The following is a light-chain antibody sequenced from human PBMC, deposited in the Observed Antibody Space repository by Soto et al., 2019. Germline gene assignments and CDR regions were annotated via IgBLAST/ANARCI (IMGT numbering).Light chain of an antibody. Sequence: QSVLTQPPSVSGAPGQRVTISCTGNSSNIGAGFDVHWYQQLPGTAPKLLIYDNSNRLSGVPDRFSGSKSGTSASLAITGLQAEDGTDYYCQSYDSRLSAVVFGGGTKLTVL. J-gene: IGLJ2*01. CDR2: DNS. CDR3: QSYDSRLSAVV. V-gene: IGLV1-40*01. CDR1: SSNIGAGFD.